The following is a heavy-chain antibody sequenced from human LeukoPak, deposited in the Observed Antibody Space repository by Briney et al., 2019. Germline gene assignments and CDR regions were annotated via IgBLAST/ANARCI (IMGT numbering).Heavy chain of an antibody. CDR3: ASYVLGDAFDI. V-gene: IGHV3-23*01. CDR1: GFTFGNYA. J-gene: IGHJ3*02. D-gene: IGHD3-3*02. Sequence: GGSLRLSCAASGFTFGNYAMSWVRQAPGKGLEWVSAISGNGGSTYYADSVEGRFTFSRDNSKNTLYLQMNSLRAEDTAVYYCASYVLGDAFDIWGQGTMVTVSS. CDR2: ISGNGGST.